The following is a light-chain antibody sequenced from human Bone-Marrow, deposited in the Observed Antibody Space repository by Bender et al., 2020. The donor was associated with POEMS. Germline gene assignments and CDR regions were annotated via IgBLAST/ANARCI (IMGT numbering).Light chain of an antibody. CDR3: AAWDHNLSGFV. CDR1: SSNVGRDI. J-gene: IGLJ3*02. Sequence: QSVLTQPPSAHGTPGQTVTISCSGGSSNVGRDIVNWYQQVPGTAPILVIHSDSLRPPGAPDRFSGSKSGTSASLTITGLQSEDEADYYCAAWDHNLSGFVIGGGTKVTVL. V-gene: IGLV1-44*01. CDR2: SDS.